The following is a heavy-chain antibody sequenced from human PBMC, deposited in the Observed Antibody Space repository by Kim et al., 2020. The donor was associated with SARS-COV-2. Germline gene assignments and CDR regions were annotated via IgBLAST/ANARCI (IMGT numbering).Heavy chain of an antibody. V-gene: IGHV1-18*04. Sequence: ASVKVSCKASGYTFTSYGISWVRQAPGQGLEWMGWISAYNGNTNYAQKLQGRVTMTTDTSTSTAYMELRSLRSDDTAVYYCARDTSLTLYSYGRGYGMDVWGQGTTVTVSS. CDR1: GYTFTSYG. D-gene: IGHD5-18*01. J-gene: IGHJ6*02. CDR3: ARDTSLTLYSYGRGYGMDV. CDR2: ISAYNGNT.